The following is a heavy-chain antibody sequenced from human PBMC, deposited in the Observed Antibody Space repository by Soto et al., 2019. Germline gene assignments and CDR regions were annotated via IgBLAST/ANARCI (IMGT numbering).Heavy chain of an antibody. CDR2: IFCAGDT. CDR1: GESIATGAFY. V-gene: IGHV4-31*03. CDR3: AREGDYRTWFEP. J-gene: IGHJ5*02. D-gene: IGHD4-17*01. Sequence: VQLEESGPGLLKPSQTLSLTCTVSGESIATGAFYWGWIRLQSGKGPEWIGSIFCAGDTYYNPYLKSRVEISLDGSQNQLSLNLRSVTAADTAVYSCAREGDYRTWFEPWGPGTLVTVSS.